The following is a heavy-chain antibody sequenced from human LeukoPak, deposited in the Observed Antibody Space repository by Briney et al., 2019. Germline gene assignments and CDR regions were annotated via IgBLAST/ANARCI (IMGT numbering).Heavy chain of an antibody. Sequence: GGSLRLSCVASGFSFSRSWMSWVRQAPGKGLEWVANIKVDGSNKYYLDSVEGRFIISRDNSKNSVHLQMNSLRAEDTADYYCVRDGPFGSGTFGYWAQGTLVSVSS. J-gene: IGHJ4*02. CDR3: VRDGPFGSGTFGY. CDR1: GFSFSRSW. D-gene: IGHD3-10*01. V-gene: IGHV3-7*01. CDR2: IKVDGSNK.